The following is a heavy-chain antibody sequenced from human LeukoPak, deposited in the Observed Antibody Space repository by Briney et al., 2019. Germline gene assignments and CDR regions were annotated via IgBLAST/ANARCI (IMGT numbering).Heavy chain of an antibody. J-gene: IGHJ5*02. D-gene: IGHD4-17*01. Sequence: ASVKVSCKASGYTFTSYDINWVRQATGQGLEWMGWMNPNSGNTGYAQKFQGRVTMTRNTSISAAYMELSSLRSEDTAVYHCARGYGDSNWFDPWGQGTLVTVSS. CDR3: ARGYGDSNWFDP. CDR1: GYTFTSYD. CDR2: MNPNSGNT. V-gene: IGHV1-8*01.